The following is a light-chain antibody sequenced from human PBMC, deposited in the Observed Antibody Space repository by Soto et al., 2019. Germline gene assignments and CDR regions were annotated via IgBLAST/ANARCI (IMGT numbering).Light chain of an antibody. Sequence: QSVLTQPASVSGSPGQSITISCTGTSSDVGGYNYVSWYQQQPGRAPKLMIFEVTNRPSGVSNRFSGSKSGNTASLTISGLQAEDEADYYCTSYTNSNIRVFGGGTQLTVL. CDR1: SSDVGGYNY. CDR3: TSYTNSNIRV. V-gene: IGLV2-14*01. J-gene: IGLJ3*02. CDR2: EVT.